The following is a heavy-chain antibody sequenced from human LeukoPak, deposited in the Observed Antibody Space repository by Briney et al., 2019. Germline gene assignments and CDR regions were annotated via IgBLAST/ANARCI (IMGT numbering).Heavy chain of an antibody. V-gene: IGHV3-53*01. D-gene: IGHD4-11*01. CDR1: GFTVSSNY. CDR3: ARDSGLTTEDY. J-gene: IGHJ4*02. CDR2: MYSGGNT. Sequence: PGGPLRLSCAASGFTVSSNYMSWVRQAPGKGLEWVSVMYSGGNTHYADSVKGRFTISRDNSKNTFYLQMNSLRAEDTAVYYCARDSGLTTEDYWGQGTLVTVSS.